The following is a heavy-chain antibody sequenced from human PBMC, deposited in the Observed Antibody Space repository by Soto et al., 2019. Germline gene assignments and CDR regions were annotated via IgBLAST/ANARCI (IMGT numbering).Heavy chain of an antibody. CDR1: GFTFNNYA. D-gene: IGHD2-2*01. J-gene: IGHJ4*02. Sequence: GGSLRLSCAASGFTFNNYAMGWVRQSPGKRLEWVSAITGSGSDTYYLDSVKGRFTISRDNSKNTLYLQMNSLRAEDTAIYYCAKLGSSTWSPHYYFDYWGQGTLVTVS. V-gene: IGHV3-23*01. CDR3: AKLGSSTWSPHYYFDY. CDR2: ITGSGSDT.